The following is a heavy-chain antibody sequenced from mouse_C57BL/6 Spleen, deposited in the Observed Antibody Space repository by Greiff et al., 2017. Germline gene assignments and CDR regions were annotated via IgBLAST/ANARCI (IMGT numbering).Heavy chain of an antibody. CDR2: IYPGDGDT. Sequence: QVQLKESGAELVKPGASVKISCKASGYAFSSYWMNWVKQRPGKGLEWIGQIYPGDGDTNYNGKFKGKATLTADKSSSTAYMQLSSLTSEDSAVYFCARSDGSSLKGYWGQGTTLTVSS. D-gene: IGHD1-1*01. CDR3: ARSDGSSLKGY. J-gene: IGHJ2*01. CDR1: GYAFSSYW. V-gene: IGHV1-80*01.